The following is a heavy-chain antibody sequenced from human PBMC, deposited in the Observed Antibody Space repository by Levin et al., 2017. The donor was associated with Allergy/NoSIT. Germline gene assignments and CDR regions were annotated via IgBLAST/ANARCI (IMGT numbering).Heavy chain of an antibody. CDR1: GYTFTSYD. J-gene: IGHJ6*02. CDR3: ARVGQSYYYDSSGHYGMDV. D-gene: IGHD3-22*01. V-gene: IGHV1-8*01. CDR2: MNPNSGNT. Sequence: ASVKVSCKASGYTFTSYDINWVRQATGQGLEWMGWMNPNSGNTGYAQKFQGRVTMTRNTSISTAYMELSSLRSEDTAVYYCARVGQSYYYDSSGHYGMDVWGQGTTVTVSS.